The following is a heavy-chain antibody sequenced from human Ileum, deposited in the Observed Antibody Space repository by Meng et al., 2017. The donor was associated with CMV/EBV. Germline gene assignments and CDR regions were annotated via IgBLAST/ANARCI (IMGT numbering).Heavy chain of an antibody. D-gene: IGHD2-2*01. CDR1: GFTFSRYG. V-gene: IGHV3-30*02. J-gene: IGHJ5*02. Sequence: GGSLRLSCAASGFTFSRYGMHWVRQTPGKGLEWAAFIWYDGSNEYYADSVKGRFTISRDNSKNTLYLQMNSLRAEDTAVYYCAKAIVVVPVAMGRWFDPWGQGTLVTVSS. CDR2: IWYDGSNE. CDR3: AKAIVVVPVAMGRWFDP.